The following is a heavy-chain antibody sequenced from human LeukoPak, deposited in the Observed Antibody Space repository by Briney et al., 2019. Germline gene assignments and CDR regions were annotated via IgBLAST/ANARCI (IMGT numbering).Heavy chain of an antibody. Sequence: PSETLSLTCTVSGGSISSYYWSWIRQPPGKGLEWIGYIYYSGSTNYNPSLKGRVTISVDTSKKQFSLKLSSVTAADTAVYYCARSVSYYYGMDVWGQGTTVTVSS. J-gene: IGHJ6*02. V-gene: IGHV4-59*01. D-gene: IGHD3-16*01. CDR3: ARSVSYYYGMDV. CDR2: IYYSGST. CDR1: GGSISSYY.